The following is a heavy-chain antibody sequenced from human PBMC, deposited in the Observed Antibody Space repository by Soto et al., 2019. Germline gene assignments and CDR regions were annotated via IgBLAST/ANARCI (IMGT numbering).Heavy chain of an antibody. Sequence: SETLSLTCAVYGGSFSGYYWSWIRQPPGKGLEWIGEINHSGSTNYNPSLKSRVTISVDTSKNQFSLKLSSVTAADTAVYYCARGREYSGSRWNHYYYYMDVWGKGTTVTVSS. CDR2: INHSGST. J-gene: IGHJ6*03. CDR1: GGSFSGYY. V-gene: IGHV4-34*01. D-gene: IGHD5-12*01. CDR3: ARGREYSGSRWNHYYYYMDV.